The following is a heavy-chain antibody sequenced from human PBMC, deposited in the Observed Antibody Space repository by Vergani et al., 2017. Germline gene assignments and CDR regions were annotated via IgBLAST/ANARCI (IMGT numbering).Heavy chain of an antibody. D-gene: IGHD2-2*01. J-gene: IGHJ6*02. CDR2: ISGSGGNT. Sequence: EVQLLESGGGLVQPGGSLRLSCAASGFTFSSYAMSWVRQVPGKGLEWVSGISGSGGNTYYANSVKGRFTISRDNSKNTLYLQMNSLRADDTAVYYCAKGVYCSSTXCYEGRWYYYGMGVWGQGTTVTFSS. CDR3: AKGVYCSSTXCYEGRWYYYGMGV. CDR1: GFTFSSYA. V-gene: IGHV3-23*01.